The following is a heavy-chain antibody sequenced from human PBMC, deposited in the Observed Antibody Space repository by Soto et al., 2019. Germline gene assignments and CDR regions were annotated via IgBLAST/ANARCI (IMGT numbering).Heavy chain of an antibody. CDR3: ARSDRGGSGTYYNLLDY. CDR2: IYYNGDT. V-gene: IGHV4-39*01. Sequence: QLQLQESGPGLVKPSETLSLTCTVSGGSISSSFHYWGWIRQPPGKGLEWIGSIYYNGDTYYNPSLKSRVTIAVDTSKNQFSLKLSSVTAADTAVYFCARSDRGGSGTYYNLLDYWGQGTLVTVSS. D-gene: IGHD3-10*01. CDR1: GGSISSSFHY. J-gene: IGHJ4*02.